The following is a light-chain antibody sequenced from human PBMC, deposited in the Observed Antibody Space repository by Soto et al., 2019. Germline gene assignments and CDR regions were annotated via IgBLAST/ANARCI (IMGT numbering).Light chain of an antibody. CDR1: SSDVGGYNY. V-gene: IGLV2-14*01. J-gene: IGLJ1*01. CDR2: DVN. Sequence: SALTQPASVSGSPGQSIAISCPGTSSDVGGYNYVCWYQQHPGKAPKLMIYDVNIRPSGVSDRFSGSKSGNTASLTISGLQAQDEADYYCSSYTSSSTLVFGTGTKVTVL. CDR3: SSYTSSSTLV.